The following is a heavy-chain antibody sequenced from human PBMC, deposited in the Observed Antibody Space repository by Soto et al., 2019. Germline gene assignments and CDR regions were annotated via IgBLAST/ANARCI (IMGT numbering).Heavy chain of an antibody. CDR2: ISAYNGNT. CDR1: GYTFTSYG. CDR3: GRALGATYSRHFDY. Sequence: QVQLVQSGAEVKKPGASVKVSCKASGYTFTSYGISWVRQAPGQGLEWMGWISAYNGNTNYAQNLQGRVTMTTDTPTSTADLELSSLRSDDTAVYYCGRALGATYSRHFDYWGQGTLVTVSS. D-gene: IGHD1-26*01. J-gene: IGHJ4*02. V-gene: IGHV1-18*01.